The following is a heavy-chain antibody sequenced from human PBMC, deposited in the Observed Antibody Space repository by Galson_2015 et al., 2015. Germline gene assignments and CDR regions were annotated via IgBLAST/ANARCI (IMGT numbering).Heavy chain of an antibody. CDR1: EFTFSSYY. J-gene: IGHJ5*02. CDR3: ARLRPCATDSMSLEGFFDP. CDR2: ISSTTTYI. V-gene: IGHV3-21*01. Sequence: SLRLSCAASEFTFSSYYMSWVRQAPGKGLEWVSSISSTTTYIYYADSVKGRFTISRDNAKNSLYLQMNSLGAEDTAVYYCARLRPCATDSMSLEGFFDPWGQGILVTVSS. D-gene: IGHD4-17*01.